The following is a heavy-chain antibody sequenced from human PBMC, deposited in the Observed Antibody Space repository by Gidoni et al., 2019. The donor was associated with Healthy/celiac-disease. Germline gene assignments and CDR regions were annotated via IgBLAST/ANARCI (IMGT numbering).Heavy chain of an antibody. CDR3: ARVGPMIVRYYYGMDV. D-gene: IGHD3-22*01. J-gene: IGHJ6*02. CDR2: ISSSSSYI. CDR1: GFTFSSYS. Sequence: EVQLVESGGGLVKPGGSLRLSCAASGFTFSSYSMNWVRQAPGKGLEWGSSISSSSSYIYYADSVKGRFTSSRDNAKNSLYLQMNSLRAEDTAVYYCARVGPMIVRYYYGMDVWGQGTTVTVSS. V-gene: IGHV3-21*01.